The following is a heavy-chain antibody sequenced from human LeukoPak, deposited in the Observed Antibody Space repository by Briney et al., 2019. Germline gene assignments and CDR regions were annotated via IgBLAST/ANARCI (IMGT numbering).Heavy chain of an antibody. J-gene: IGHJ4*02. D-gene: IGHD3-10*01. CDR1: GYTFTSYG. CDR2: FDPEDGET. CDR3: ATGQYYGSGSYAY. V-gene: IGHV1-24*01. Sequence: ASVKVSCKASGYTFTSYGISWVRQAPGQGLEWMGGFDPEDGETIYAQKFQGRVTMTEDTSTDTAYMELSSLRSEDTAVYYCATGQYYGSGSYAYWGQGTLVTVSS.